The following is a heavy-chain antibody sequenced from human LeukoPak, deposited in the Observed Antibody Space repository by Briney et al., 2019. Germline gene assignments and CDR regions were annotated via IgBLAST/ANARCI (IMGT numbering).Heavy chain of an antibody. CDR1: GFTFSDSA. CDR3: TRHSVEYHGDY. V-gene: IGHV3-73*01. D-gene: IGHD6-6*01. CDR2: IRSKANSYAT. Sequence: GGSLRLSCAASGFTFSDSAMHWVRQASGKGLEWVGRIRSKANSYATANAASVKGRFTISRDDSKNTAYLQMNSLRTEDTAVYYCTRHSVEYHGDYWGQGTLVTVSS. J-gene: IGHJ4*02.